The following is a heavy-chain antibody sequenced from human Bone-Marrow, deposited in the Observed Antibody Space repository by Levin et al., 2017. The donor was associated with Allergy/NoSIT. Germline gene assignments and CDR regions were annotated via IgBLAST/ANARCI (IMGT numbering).Heavy chain of an antibody. CDR2: IFPGDSDT. V-gene: IGHV5-51*01. CDR1: GYSFTSYW. D-gene: IGHD2-2*01. J-gene: IGHJ6*02. CDR3: ARQEGLCSSATCFYEVYYGMDV. Sequence: GESLKISCKGSGYSFTSYWVAWVRQMPGKGLEWMGIIFPGDSDTRYSPAFQGRVTISADKSISTAYLQWSSLKASDTAIYYCARQEGLCSSATCFYEVYYGMDVWGQGTTVTVSS.